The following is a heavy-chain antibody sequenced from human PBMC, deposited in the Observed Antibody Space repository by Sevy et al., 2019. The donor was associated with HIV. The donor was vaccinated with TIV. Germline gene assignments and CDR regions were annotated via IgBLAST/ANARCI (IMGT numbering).Heavy chain of an antibody. CDR2: ISGSGGST. V-gene: IGHV3-23*01. CDR1: GFTFSTYA. D-gene: IGHD2-15*01. Sequence: GGSLRLSCAASGFTFSTYAMSWVRQAPGKGLEWVSAISGSGGSTYYADSLKGRFTIFRDNSKNTLSLQMNSLIAEDTAVYYCAKGDRTFYGLDVWGQGTTVTVSS. CDR3: AKGDRTFYGLDV. J-gene: IGHJ6*02.